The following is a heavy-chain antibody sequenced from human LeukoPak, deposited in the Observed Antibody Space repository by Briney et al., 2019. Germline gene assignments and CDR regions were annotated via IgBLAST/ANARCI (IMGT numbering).Heavy chain of an antibody. J-gene: IGHJ4*02. D-gene: IGHD3-9*01. CDR3: VSHSDSLTSYCFDY. CDR1: GFTVSNNY. Sequence: GGSLRLSCAASGFTVSNNYMSWVRQAPGKGLEWVSIIYSGGDTYYADSVKGRFTISRDNSKNTMSLQMNSLGANDTAVYYCVSHSDSLTSYCFDYWGQGTLVTVSS. V-gene: IGHV3-53*01. CDR2: IYSGGDT.